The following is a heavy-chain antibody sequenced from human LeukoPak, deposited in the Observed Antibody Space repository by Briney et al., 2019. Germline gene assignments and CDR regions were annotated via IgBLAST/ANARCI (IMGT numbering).Heavy chain of an antibody. CDR2: IRYDGSNK. Sequence: PGGSLRLSCAASGFTFSNYGMYWVRQAQGKGLEWVAFIRYDGSNKYYADSVKGRFTISRDNSKNTLYLQMNSLRAEDTAVYYCARDQSSSWKYYYYYMDVWGKGTTVTVSS. V-gene: IGHV3-30*02. J-gene: IGHJ6*03. D-gene: IGHD6-13*01. CDR1: GFTFSNYG. CDR3: ARDQSSSWKYYYYYMDV.